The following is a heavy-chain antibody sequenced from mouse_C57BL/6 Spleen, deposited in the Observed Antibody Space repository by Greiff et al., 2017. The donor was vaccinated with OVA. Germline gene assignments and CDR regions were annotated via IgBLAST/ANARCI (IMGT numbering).Heavy chain of an antibody. V-gene: IGHV7-3*01. CDR2: IRNKANGYTT. CDR1: GFTFTDYY. J-gene: IGHJ4*01. Sequence: EVKLQESGGGLVQPGGSLSLSCAASGFTFTDYYMSWVRQPPGKALEWLGFIRNKANGYTTEYSASVKGRFTISRENSQSILYLQMNALRDEDSATYYCARVDYAMDYWGQGTSVTVSS. CDR3: ARVDYAMDY.